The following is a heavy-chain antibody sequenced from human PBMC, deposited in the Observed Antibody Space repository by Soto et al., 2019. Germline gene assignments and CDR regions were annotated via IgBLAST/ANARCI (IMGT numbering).Heavy chain of an antibody. V-gene: IGHV3-7*01. D-gene: IGHD3-22*01. CDR1: GFTFSSYW. Sequence: AASGFTFSSYWMSWVRQAPGKGLEWVANIKQDGSEKYYVDSLKGRFTISRDNAKNSLNLQMNSLRAEDTAVYYCARVTDYYESSGYFDYWGQGTLVTVSS. CDR3: ARVTDYYESSGYFDY. J-gene: IGHJ4*02. CDR2: IKQDGSEK.